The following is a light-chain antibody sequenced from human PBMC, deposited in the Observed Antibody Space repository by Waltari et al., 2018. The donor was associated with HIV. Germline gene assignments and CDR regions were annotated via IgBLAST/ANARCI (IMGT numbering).Light chain of an antibody. CDR2: GNG. J-gene: IGLJ2*01. Sequence: SVLKQPPSVSGAPGQKGTVPCTGSSPNIGAGYDVPRYQQFPGTAPKLLVYGNGNRPSGVPDRFSASKAGTSASLAITGLQAEDEADYYCQSFDKSLRDTVVFGGGTKVSVL. CDR3: QSFDKSLRDTVV. CDR1: SPNIGAGYD. V-gene: IGLV1-40*01.